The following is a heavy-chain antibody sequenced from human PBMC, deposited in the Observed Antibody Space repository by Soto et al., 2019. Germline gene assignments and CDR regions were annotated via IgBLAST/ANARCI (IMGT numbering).Heavy chain of an antibody. V-gene: IGHV5-10-1*01. Sequence: PPESLKISCKGSGYSFTSYWISWVRQMPGKGLEWMGRIDPSDSYTNYSPSFQGHVTISADKSISTAYLQWSSLKASDTAMYYCARLVIAAAGPSNGMDVWGQGTTVTVSS. CDR1: GYSFTSYW. CDR2: IDPSDSYT. CDR3: ARLVIAAAGPSNGMDV. J-gene: IGHJ6*02. D-gene: IGHD6-13*01.